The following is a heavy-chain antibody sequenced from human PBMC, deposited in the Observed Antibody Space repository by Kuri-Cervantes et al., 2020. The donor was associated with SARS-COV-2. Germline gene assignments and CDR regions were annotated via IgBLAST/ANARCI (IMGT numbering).Heavy chain of an antibody. V-gene: IGHV3-7*01. Sequence: LSHTCAAPGFTFSSYWISWVRQAPGKVLEWVANIKQDGGEKYYVDSVKGRFTISRDNAKNSLYLQMNSLRAEDTAVYYCASIFGVVTEIDAVVIWGQWRMVTVSS. CDR2: IKQDGGEK. CDR3: ASIFGVVTEIDAVVI. D-gene: IGHD3-3*02. CDR1: GFTFSSYW. J-gene: IGHJ3*02.